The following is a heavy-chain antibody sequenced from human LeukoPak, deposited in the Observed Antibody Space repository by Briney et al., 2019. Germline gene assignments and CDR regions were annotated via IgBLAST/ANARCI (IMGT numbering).Heavy chain of an antibody. D-gene: IGHD5-18*01. CDR3: ARRGNSYGRWDDP. Sequence: PSETLSLTCAVYGGSFTDYYWNWIRQPPGKGLEWIGEINHSGSTNYNSSLKSRVTTSVDTSKNQFSLHLSSVTAADTAVYYRARRGNSYGRWDDPWGQGTLVTVSS. J-gene: IGHJ5*02. V-gene: IGHV4-34*01. CDR1: GGSFTDYY. CDR2: INHSGST.